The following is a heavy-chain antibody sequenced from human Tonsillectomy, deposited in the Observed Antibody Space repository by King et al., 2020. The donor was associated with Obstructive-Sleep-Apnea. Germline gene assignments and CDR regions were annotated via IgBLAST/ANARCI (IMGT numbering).Heavy chain of an antibody. CDR1: GFTFRSYA. D-gene: IGHD1-26*01. V-gene: IGHV3-30*04. CDR2: ISYDGSKK. Sequence: QLVESGGGVVQPGRSLRLSCAVSGFTFRSYAMHWVRQASGKGLEWVAVISYDGSKKYYADSVKGRFTISRDNSENTLYLQMNSLRPDDTALYYCARGAPYPVISYYYAMDVWGQGTTVTVSS. CDR3: ARGAPYPVISYYYAMDV. J-gene: IGHJ6*02.